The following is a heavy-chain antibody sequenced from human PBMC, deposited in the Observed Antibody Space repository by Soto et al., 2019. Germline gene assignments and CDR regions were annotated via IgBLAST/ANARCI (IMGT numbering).Heavy chain of an antibody. D-gene: IGHD5-12*01. CDR1: EFTFSNYA. J-gene: IGHJ3*02. CDR2: ISYGGGTT. CDR3: ARDYGEMATISGAFDI. V-gene: IGHV3-23*01. Sequence: TGGSLRLSCAASEFTFSNYAMSWVRQAPGKGLEWVSAISYGGGTTYYADSVKGRFTISRDNAKNSLYLQMNSLSAEDTALYYCARDYGEMATISGAFDIWGRGTMVTVSS.